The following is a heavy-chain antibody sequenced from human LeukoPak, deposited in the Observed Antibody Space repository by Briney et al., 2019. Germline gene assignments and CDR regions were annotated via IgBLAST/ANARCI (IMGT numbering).Heavy chain of an antibody. Sequence: GESLKISCKASGYRFTTYWTGWVRQMPGKGLEWMAIIYPGDSYTKYSPSFQGQVTLSADTSITTASLQWNSLKAPDSAMYYCARQRAVTSIRPDGYYFDYWGQGTLVTVSS. CDR2: IYPGDSYT. CDR3: ARQRAVTSIRPDGYYFDY. J-gene: IGHJ4*02. V-gene: IGHV5-51*01. CDR1: GYRFTTYW. D-gene: IGHD2-21*02.